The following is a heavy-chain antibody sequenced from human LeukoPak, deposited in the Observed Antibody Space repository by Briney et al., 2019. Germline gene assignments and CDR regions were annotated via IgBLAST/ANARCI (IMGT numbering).Heavy chain of an antibody. CDR2: ISSSSSYI. CDR3: ARAPNKYSSSPLDY. CDR1: GFTFSDYY. D-gene: IGHD6-13*01. J-gene: IGHJ4*02. Sequence: GGSLRLSCAASGFTFSDYYMSWIRQAPGKGLEWVSSISSSSSYIYYADSVKGRFTISRDNAKNSLYLQMNSLRAEDTAVYYCARAPNKYSSSPLDYWGQGTLVTVSS. V-gene: IGHV3-11*06.